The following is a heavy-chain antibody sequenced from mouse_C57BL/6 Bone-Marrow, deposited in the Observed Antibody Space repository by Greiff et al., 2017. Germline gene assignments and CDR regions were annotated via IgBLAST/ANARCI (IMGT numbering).Heavy chain of an antibody. Sequence: VQLQQSGAELVRPGASVQLSCTASGFNIKDYYLHWVKQRPERGLEWIGRIDPEDGDTEYAPKFQGKATMTADTSSNTAYLQLSSLTSEDTAVYYCTAFITTDAMDYWGQGTSVTVSS. CDR3: TAFITTDAMDY. CDR2: IDPEDGDT. V-gene: IGHV14-1*01. CDR1: GFNIKDYY. D-gene: IGHD1-1*01. J-gene: IGHJ4*01.